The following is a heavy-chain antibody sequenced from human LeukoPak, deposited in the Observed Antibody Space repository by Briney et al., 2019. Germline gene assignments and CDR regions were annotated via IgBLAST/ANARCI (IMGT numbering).Heavy chain of an antibody. D-gene: IGHD5-12*01. CDR2: ISGSSGYT. CDR1: GFTFSDYY. CDR3: AREKTVAATDAFDF. J-gene: IGHJ3*01. V-gene: IGHV3-11*06. Sequence: PGGSLTLSCAASGFTFSDYYMIWIRQSPGKGLEWLSYISGSSGYTNYAESVKGRFTISRDNAKNPLYLQMNSLRAEDTAVYYCAREKTVAATDAFDFWGQGTMVTVSS.